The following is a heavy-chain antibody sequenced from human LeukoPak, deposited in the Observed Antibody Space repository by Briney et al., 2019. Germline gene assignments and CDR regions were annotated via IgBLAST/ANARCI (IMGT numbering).Heavy chain of an antibody. V-gene: IGHV1-24*01. D-gene: IGHD3-22*01. CDR3: STYDSSGYFHD. Sequence: GASVTVSLKVSGYTLTELSMHWVRQAPGTGIEWEGGFDPDDGETIYEHKLQGRVTMTEDTSKDKAYLELSSMSSEDTAVYYCSTYDSSGYFHDWGQGTLVTVSS. J-gene: IGHJ1*01. CDR2: FDPDDGET. CDR1: GYTLTELS.